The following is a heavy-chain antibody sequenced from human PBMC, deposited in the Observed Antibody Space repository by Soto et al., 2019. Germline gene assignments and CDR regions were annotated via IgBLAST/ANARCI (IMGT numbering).Heavy chain of an antibody. CDR2: MNPNSGNA. J-gene: IGHJ4*02. Sequence: GASVKVSCKASGYTFTSYDINWVRQATGQGLEWMGWMNPNSGNAGYAQKFQGRVTMTRNTSISTAYMELSSLRSEDTAVYYCARSQYDFWSGPGRVWGQGILVTASS. D-gene: IGHD3-3*01. CDR1: GYTFTSYD. V-gene: IGHV1-8*01. CDR3: ARSQYDFWSGPGRV.